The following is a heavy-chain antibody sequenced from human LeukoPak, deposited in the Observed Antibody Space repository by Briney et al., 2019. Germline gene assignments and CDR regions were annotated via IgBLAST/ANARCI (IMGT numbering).Heavy chain of an antibody. D-gene: IGHD3-10*01. J-gene: IGHJ6*02. CDR3: ARVHGSGSTYGMDV. CDR1: GFTFSSYR. CDR2: MSSSSIYI. V-gene: IGHV3-21*01. Sequence: GGSLRLPCAASGFTFSSYRMNWVRQAPGKGLEWVSSMSSSSIYIYYADSVKGRFTMSRDNAKNSLYLQMDSLRAEDTAVYYCARVHGSGSTYGMDVWGQGTTVTVSS.